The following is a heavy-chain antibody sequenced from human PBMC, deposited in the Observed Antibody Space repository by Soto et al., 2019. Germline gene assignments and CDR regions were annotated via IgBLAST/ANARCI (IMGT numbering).Heavy chain of an antibody. V-gene: IGHV1-18*01. CDR3: ARDNEKYSSSWYAAY. D-gene: IGHD6-13*01. CDR1: GYTFTSYG. J-gene: IGHJ4*02. Sequence: QVQLVQSGAEVKKPGASVKVSCKASGYTFTSYGISWVRQAPGQGLEWMGWISAYNGNTNYAQKLQGRVTMTTDTSTRTAYMELRSLRSDDTAVYYCARDNEKYSSSWYAAYWGQGTLVTVSS. CDR2: ISAYNGNT.